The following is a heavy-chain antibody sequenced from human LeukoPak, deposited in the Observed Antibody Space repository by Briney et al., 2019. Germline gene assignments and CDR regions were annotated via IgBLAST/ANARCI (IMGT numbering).Heavy chain of an antibody. Sequence: PSETLSLTCTVSSGSISSSSNYWGWIRQPPGKGLEWIGSIYYTGSTNYNPSLKSRVTISVDTSKNQFSLRLSSVTAADTAVYYCARDGIAAVGPLDYWGQGTLVTVSS. D-gene: IGHD6-13*01. J-gene: IGHJ4*02. V-gene: IGHV4-39*07. CDR1: SGSISSSSNY. CDR3: ARDGIAAVGPLDY. CDR2: IYYTGST.